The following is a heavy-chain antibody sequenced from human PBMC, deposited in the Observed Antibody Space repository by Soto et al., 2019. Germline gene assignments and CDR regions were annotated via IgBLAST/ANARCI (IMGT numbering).Heavy chain of an antibody. D-gene: IGHD2-2*01. CDR1: GFTFSSYS. V-gene: IGHV3-21*01. Sequence: GGSLRLSCAASGFTFSSYSMNWVRQAPGKGLEWVSSISSSSSYIYYADSVKGRFTISRDNAKNSLYLQMNSLRAEDTAVYYCARDRDIVVVPATSHRGGMDVWGQGTTVTVSS. CDR3: ARDRDIVVVPATSHRGGMDV. CDR2: ISSSSSYI. J-gene: IGHJ6*02.